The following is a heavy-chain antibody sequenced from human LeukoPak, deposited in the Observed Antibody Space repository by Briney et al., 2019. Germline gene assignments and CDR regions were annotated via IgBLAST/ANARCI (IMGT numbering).Heavy chain of an antibody. CDR1: GGSISSSSYY. D-gene: IGHD3-3*01. CDR3: ARGGKIFGVVIIEGDAFDI. CDR2: IYYSGST. J-gene: IGHJ3*02. Sequence: SETLSLTCTVSGGSISSSSYYWDWIRQPPGKGLEWIGSIYYSGSTYYNPSLKSRVTMSVDTSKNQFSLKLSSVTAADTAVYYCARGGKIFGVVIIEGDAFDIWGQGTMVTVSS. V-gene: IGHV4-39*07.